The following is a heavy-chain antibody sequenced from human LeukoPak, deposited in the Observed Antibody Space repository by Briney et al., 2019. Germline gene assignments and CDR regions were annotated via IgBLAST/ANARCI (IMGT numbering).Heavy chain of an antibody. CDR3: AGGGGVPAAIHNWFDP. CDR2: ISSSSSYI. V-gene: IGHV3-21*01. J-gene: IGHJ5*02. D-gene: IGHD2-2*02. Sequence: PGGSLRLSRAASGFTFSSYSMNWVRQAPGKGLEWVSSISSSSSYIYYADSVKGRFTISRDNAKNSLYLQMNSLRAEDTAVYYCAGGGGVPAAIHNWFDPWGQGTLVTVSS. CDR1: GFTFSSYS.